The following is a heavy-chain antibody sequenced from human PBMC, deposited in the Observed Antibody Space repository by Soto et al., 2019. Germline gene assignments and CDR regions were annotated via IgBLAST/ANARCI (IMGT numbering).Heavy chain of an antibody. V-gene: IGHV4-31*03. Sequence: SETLSLTCTVSGGSISSGGYYWSWIRQHPGKGLEWIGYIYYSGSTYYNPSLKGRVTLTRDTSASTVYMEVSSLTSEDTAMYYCARSSGGNFGIIIEGTNWFAPWGQGTLVTVSS. J-gene: IGHJ5*02. CDR1: GGSISSGGYY. D-gene: IGHD1-26*01. CDR3: ARSSGGNFGIIIEGTNWFAP. CDR2: IYYSGST.